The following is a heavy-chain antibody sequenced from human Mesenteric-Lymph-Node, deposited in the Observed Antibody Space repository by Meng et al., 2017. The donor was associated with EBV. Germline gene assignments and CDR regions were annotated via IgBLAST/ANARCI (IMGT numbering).Heavy chain of an antibody. V-gene: IGHV4-34*01. J-gene: IGHJ4*02. CDR3: AGHVGRGGDY. CDR1: GGSFSDYY. CDR2: INHSGNT. D-gene: IGHD3-10*01. Sequence: QVQLQGWGAGLLKPSETLSLTCAVYGGSFSDYYWSWIRQPPGKGLEWIGEINHSGNTHNNPSLKSRVSMSVDTSKNQFSLKLDSVTAADTAMYYCAGHVGRGGDYWDQGALVTVSS.